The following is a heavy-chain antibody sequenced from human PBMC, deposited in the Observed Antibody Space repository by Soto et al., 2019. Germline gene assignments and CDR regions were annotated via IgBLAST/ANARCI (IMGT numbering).Heavy chain of an antibody. J-gene: IGHJ4*02. CDR2: ISSSGSTI. V-gene: IGHV3-48*03. CDR1: GFTFSSYE. CDR3: ARDNYDYVWGSYRYTDY. D-gene: IGHD3-16*02. Sequence: LRLSCAASGFTFSSYEMNWVRQAPGKGLEWVSYISSSGSTIYYADSVKGRFTISRDNAKNSLYLQMNSLRAEDTAVYYCARDNYDYVWGSYRYTDYWGQGTLVTVSS.